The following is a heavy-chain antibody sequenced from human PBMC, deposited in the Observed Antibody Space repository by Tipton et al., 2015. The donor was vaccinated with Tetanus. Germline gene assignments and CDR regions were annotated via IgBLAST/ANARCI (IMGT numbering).Heavy chain of an antibody. D-gene: IGHD6-6*01. J-gene: IGHJ6*02. Sequence: SLRLSCAASGFTFDDYAMHWVRQAPGKGLEWVSGISWNSGSIGYADSVKGRFTISRDNAKNSLYLQMNSLRAEDTALYYCAKDTIGGGSSSSYYYYYGMDVWGQGTTVTVSS. CDR2: ISWNSGSI. V-gene: IGHV3-9*01. CDR3: AKDTIGGGSSSSYYYYYGMDV. CDR1: GFTFDDYA.